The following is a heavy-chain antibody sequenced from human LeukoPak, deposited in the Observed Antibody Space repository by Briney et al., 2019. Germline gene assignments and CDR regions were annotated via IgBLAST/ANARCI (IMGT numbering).Heavy chain of an antibody. V-gene: IGHV3-53*01. CDR1: GFTFTTYW. Sequence: PGESLRLSCAASGFTFTTYWMSWVRQAPGKGLEWVSVIYSGGSTYYADSVKGRFTISRDNSKNTLYLQMNSLRAEDTAVYYCARATKTGYSSSWLYYYYYMDVWGKGTTVTISS. CDR3: ARATKTGYSSSWLYYYYYMDV. CDR2: IYSGGST. D-gene: IGHD6-13*01. J-gene: IGHJ6*03.